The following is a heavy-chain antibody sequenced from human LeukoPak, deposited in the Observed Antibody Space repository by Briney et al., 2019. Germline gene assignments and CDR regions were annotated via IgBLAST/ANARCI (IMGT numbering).Heavy chain of an antibody. Sequence: TSETLSLTCAVYGGSFSGYYWSWIRQPPGKGLEWIGEINHSGSTNYNPSLKSRVTISVDTSKNQFSLKLSSVTAADTAVYYCARGRWRGQWLNWFDPWGQGTLVTVSS. CDR2: INHSGST. J-gene: IGHJ5*02. D-gene: IGHD6-19*01. CDR1: GGSFSGYY. V-gene: IGHV4-34*01. CDR3: ARGRWRGQWLNWFDP.